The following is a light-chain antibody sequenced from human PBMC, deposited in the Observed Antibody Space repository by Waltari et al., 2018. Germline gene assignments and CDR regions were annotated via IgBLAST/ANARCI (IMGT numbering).Light chain of an antibody. V-gene: IGKV1-5*01. J-gene: IGKJ2*01. CDR1: QSINTW. CDR2: AAS. Sequence: DIQMTQSPSTLSASVGDRVTIACRASQSINTWLAWYQQKPGKAPKLLIYAASSLQSGVPSKFSGSGSGTDFTLPISSLQPEEFATYYCQQYKNYPFTFGQGTQLEIK. CDR3: QQYKNYPFT.